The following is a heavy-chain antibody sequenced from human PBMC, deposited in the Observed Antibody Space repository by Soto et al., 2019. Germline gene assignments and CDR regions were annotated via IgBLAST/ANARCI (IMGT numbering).Heavy chain of an antibody. Sequence: QVQLVQSGAEVKKPGASVKVSCKASGYTFTSYYMHWVRQAPGQGLEWMGIINPSGGSTSYAQKFQGIVHMDRDTPTSKAHMELGCLRSEDTAVYYCARVAFGVVSAPGGMDVWGQGTTVTVSS. CDR2: INPSGGST. CDR1: GYTFTSYY. D-gene: IGHD3-3*01. CDR3: ARVAFGVVSAPGGMDV. J-gene: IGHJ6*02. V-gene: IGHV1-46*01.